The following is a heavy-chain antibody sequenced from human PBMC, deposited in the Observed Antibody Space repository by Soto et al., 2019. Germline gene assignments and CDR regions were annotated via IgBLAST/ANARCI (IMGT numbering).Heavy chain of an antibody. Sequence: ASVKVSCKASGYTFTSYGISWVRQAPGQGLEWMGWISAYNGNTNYAQKLQGRVTMTTDTSKNQFSLKLSSVTAADTAVYYCARQESFVVTTWGQGTLVTVSS. D-gene: IGHD2-21*01. V-gene: IGHV1-18*01. J-gene: IGHJ4*02. CDR3: ARQESFVVTT. CDR2: ISAYNGNT. CDR1: GYTFTSYG.